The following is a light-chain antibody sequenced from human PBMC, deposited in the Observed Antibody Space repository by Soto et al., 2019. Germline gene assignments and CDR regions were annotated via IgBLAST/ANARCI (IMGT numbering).Light chain of an antibody. CDR1: QSISSW. J-gene: IGKJ4*01. CDR2: KAS. V-gene: IGKV1-5*03. Sequence: DIQMTQSPSTLSASVGDRVTITCRASQSISSWLAWYQQKPGKAPKLLIYKASSLESGVPSRFSGSGSGTEFTLTISSLQPDDFATYYCQPYNIYPLIFGGGTQVELK. CDR3: QPYNIYPLI.